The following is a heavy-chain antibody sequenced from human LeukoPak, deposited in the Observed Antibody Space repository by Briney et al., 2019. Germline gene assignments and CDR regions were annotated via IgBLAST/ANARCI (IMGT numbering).Heavy chain of an antibody. CDR3: ARGKSSSWYGFDY. Sequence: PSETLSLTCTVSGGSISSYHWSWIRQPAGKGLEWIGRIYTSGSTNYNPSLKSRVTMSVDTSKNQFSLKLSSVTAADTAVYYCARGKSSSWYGFDYWGQGTLVTVSS. V-gene: IGHV4-4*07. CDR2: IYTSGST. J-gene: IGHJ4*02. CDR1: GGSISSYH. D-gene: IGHD6-13*01.